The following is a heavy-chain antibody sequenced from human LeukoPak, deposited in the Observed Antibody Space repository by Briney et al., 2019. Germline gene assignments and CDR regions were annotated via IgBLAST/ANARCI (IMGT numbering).Heavy chain of an antibody. CDR2: ISSSNDYV. D-gene: IGHD3-16*01. CDR3: AIGGGSFDD. J-gene: IGHJ4*02. Sequence: PGGSLRLSCAASGFTFSTYDMTWVRQAPGKGLEWVSSISSSNDYVYYADSLKGRFTISRDNAKNSLYLQMNSLRAEDTAVYYCAIGGGSFDDWGQGTLVTVSS. V-gene: IGHV3-21*01. CDR1: GFTFSTYD.